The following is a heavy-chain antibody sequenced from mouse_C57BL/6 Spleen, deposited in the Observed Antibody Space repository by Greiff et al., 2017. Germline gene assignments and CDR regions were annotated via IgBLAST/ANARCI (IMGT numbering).Heavy chain of an antibody. Sequence: QVQLQPPGPELVKPGASVKLSCKASGYPFPSSWLHWVKQRPGQVLEWIGNIIPSNGGPTSNDKFKSKATLTVDKSSRTSYMQLSSLTAEDSAVYYCAQTAQAPWFAYWGQGTLVTVSA. CDR2: IIPSNGGP. CDR3: AQTAQAPWFAY. J-gene: IGHJ3*01. D-gene: IGHD3-2*02. V-gene: IGHV1-53*01. CDR1: GYPFPSSW.